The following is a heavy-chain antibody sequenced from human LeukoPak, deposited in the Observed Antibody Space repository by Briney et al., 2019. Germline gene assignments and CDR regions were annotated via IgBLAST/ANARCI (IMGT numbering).Heavy chain of an antibody. D-gene: IGHD4-17*01. CDR2: ISGSGGST. J-gene: IGHJ1*01. Sequence: QPGGSLRLSCAASGFTFNDHGMSWVRQAPGKGLEWVSAISGSGGSTYYADSVKGRFTISRDNSKNTLYLQMNSLRAEDTAVYYCAKDRGDYPEYFQHWGQGTLVTVSS. V-gene: IGHV3-23*01. CDR1: GFTFNDHG. CDR3: AKDRGDYPEYFQH.